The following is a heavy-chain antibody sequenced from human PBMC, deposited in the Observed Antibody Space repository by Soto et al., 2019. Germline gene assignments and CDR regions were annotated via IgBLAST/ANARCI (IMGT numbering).Heavy chain of an antibody. J-gene: IGHJ4*02. CDR2: IIPIFGTA. CDR3: ARDISSWLFDY. V-gene: IGHV1-69*13. D-gene: IGHD6-13*01. CDR1: GYTFTSYG. Sequence: SVKVYCKASGYTFTSYGISWVRQAPGQGLEWMGGIIPIFGTANYAQKFQGRVTITADESTSTAYMELSSLRSEDTAVYYCARDISSWLFDYWGQGTLVTVSS.